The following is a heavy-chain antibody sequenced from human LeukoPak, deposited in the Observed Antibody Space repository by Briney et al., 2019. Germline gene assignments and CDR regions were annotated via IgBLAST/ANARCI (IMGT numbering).Heavy chain of an antibody. CDR3: AKGSGHILTGYYAY. Sequence: GGSLRLSCAASGFTFDDYAMHWVRQAPGKGLEWVSGISWNSGSIGYADSVKGRFTISRDNAKNSLYLQMNSLRAEDTALYYCAKGSGHILTGYYAYWGQGTLVTVSS. CDR2: ISWNSGSI. J-gene: IGHJ4*02. V-gene: IGHV3-9*01. CDR1: GFTFDDYA. D-gene: IGHD3-9*01.